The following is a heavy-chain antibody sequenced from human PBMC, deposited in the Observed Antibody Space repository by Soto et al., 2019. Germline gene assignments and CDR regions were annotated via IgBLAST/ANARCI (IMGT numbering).Heavy chain of an antibody. J-gene: IGHJ6*02. CDR3: ARDLSTYYDILTGYYDYYYYYGMDV. CDR1: GYTFTSYY. Sequence: GASVKVSCKASGYTFTSYYMHWVRQAPGQGLEWMGIINPSGGSTSYAQKFQGRVTMTRDTSTSTVYMELSSLRSEDTAVYYCARDLSTYYDILTGYYDYYYYYGMDVWGQGTTVTVS. CDR2: INPSGGST. D-gene: IGHD3-9*01. V-gene: IGHV1-46*01.